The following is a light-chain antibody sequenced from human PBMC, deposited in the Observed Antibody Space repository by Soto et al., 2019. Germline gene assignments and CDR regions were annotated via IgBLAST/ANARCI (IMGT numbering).Light chain of an antibody. CDR1: NIGSKS. CDR2: DDR. V-gene: IGLV3-21*02. Sequence: SYELTQPPSVSVAPGQTARITCGGDNIGSKSLHWYQQKPGQAPVLVVYDDRDRPTGIPERFSGSNSGNTATLTINRVEAGDEADYYCQVWDSTTDHYVFGIGTKVTVL. CDR3: QVWDSTTDHYV. J-gene: IGLJ1*01.